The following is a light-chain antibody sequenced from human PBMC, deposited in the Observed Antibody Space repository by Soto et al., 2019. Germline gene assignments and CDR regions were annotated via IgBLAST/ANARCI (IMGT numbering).Light chain of an antibody. CDR2: DAS. CDR1: QSVNNY. CDR3: HQRSKWLT. V-gene: IGKV3-11*01. Sequence: PGERATLSCRASQSVNNYLAWYQQKPGQPPRLLIYDASNRAPGVPDRFSGSGSGTDFALTISSLEPEDFAVYYCHQRSKWLTFGGGTKVDIK. J-gene: IGKJ4*01.